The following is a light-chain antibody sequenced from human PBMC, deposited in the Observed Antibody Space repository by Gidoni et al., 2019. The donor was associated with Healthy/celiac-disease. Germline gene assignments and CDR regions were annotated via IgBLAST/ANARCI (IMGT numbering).Light chain of an antibody. Sequence: QSPLTLPLPVSGSPGWSVTIPCTGTSSDVGGYNYVSWYQQHPGKAPKLMIYDVSKRPSGVPDRFSGSKSGNTASLTISGLQAEDEADYYCCSYAGSYTHVVFGGGTKLTVL. CDR3: CSYAGSYTHVV. CDR1: SSDVGGYNY. CDR2: DVS. V-gene: IGLV2-11*01. J-gene: IGLJ2*01.